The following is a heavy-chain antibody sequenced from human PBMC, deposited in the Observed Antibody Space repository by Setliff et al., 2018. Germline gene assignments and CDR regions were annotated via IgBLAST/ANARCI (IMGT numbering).Heavy chain of an antibody. CDR1: GFTFDDYG. CDR2: VNPDGSGK. D-gene: IGHD7-27*01. J-gene: IGHJ4*02. Sequence: LSLSCAASGFTFDDYGMSWVRQAPGKGLEWVANVNPDGSGKYYVDSVKGRFTISRDNAKNSLYLQMDSLRVEDTAVYYCIDGRNRAWGVYWGQGTLVTVSS. CDR3: IDGRNRAWGVY. V-gene: IGHV3-7*01.